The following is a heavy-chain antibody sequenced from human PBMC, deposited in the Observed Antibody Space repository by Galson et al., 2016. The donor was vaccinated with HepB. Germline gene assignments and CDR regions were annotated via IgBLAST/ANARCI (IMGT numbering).Heavy chain of an antibody. D-gene: IGHD6-19*01. V-gene: IGHV4-34*01. CDR2: IHHSGST. CDR1: GGSFSGYN. CDR3: ARPRSGPVGGNYYMDV. J-gene: IGHJ6*02. Sequence: SETLSLTCAVYGGSFSGYNWTWIRQPPGKGLEWIGEIHHSGSTIYNPSLKSRVPTSVDSSKNQLSLSLRSVTAADTAVYYCARPRSGPVGGNYYMDVWGQGTTVTISS.